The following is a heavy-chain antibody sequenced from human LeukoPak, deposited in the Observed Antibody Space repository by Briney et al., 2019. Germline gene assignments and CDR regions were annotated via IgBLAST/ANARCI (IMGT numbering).Heavy chain of an antibody. J-gene: IGHJ4*02. CDR2: ISAYNGNT. V-gene: IGHV1-18*01. CDR3: ARDLRQGTYYYDSSGEDTDY. CDR1: GSSFSNYA. Sequence: ASVKVSCKTSGSSFSNYAISWVRQAPGQGLEWMGWISAYNGNTNYAQKLQGRVTMTTDTSTSTAYMELRSLRSDDTAVYYCARDLRQGTYYYDSSGEDTDYWGQGTLVTVSS. D-gene: IGHD3-22*01.